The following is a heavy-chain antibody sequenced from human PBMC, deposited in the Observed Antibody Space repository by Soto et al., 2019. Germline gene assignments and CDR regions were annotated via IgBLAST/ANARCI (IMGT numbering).Heavy chain of an antibody. D-gene: IGHD4-17*01. CDR1: GGSISSGGYS. CDR2: IYHSGST. Sequence: QLQLQESGSGLVKPLQTLSLTCAVSGGSISSGGYSWSWIRQPPGKGLEWIGYIYHSGSTYYNPSPKSRVTISVHRSKNQFSLTLSSVTAADTAVYYCAREGGDPPYFDYWGQGTLVTVSS. V-gene: IGHV4-30-2*01. CDR3: AREGGDPPYFDY. J-gene: IGHJ4*02.